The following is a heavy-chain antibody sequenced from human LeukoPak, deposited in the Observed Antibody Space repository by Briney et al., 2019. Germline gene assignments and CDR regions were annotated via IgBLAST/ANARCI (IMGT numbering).Heavy chain of an antibody. V-gene: IGHV3-23*01. CDR3: ARRSGIAVAGAFDY. CDR1: GFPFSGYA. J-gene: IGHJ4*02. CDR2: ISGSGDST. Sequence: GGSLRLSCAASGFPFSGYAMSWVRQTPGKGLEWVSGISGSGDSTYYADSVKGRFTISRDNSKNTLYLQMNSLRAEDTAVYYCARRSGIAVAGAFDYWGQGTLVTVSS. D-gene: IGHD6-19*01.